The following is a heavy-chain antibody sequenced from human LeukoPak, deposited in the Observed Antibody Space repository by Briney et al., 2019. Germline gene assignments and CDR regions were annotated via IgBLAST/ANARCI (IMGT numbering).Heavy chain of an antibody. J-gene: IGHJ4*02. D-gene: IGHD1-20*01. Sequence: SETLSLTCTVSGGSISSYYWSWIRQPPGKGLELIGYIYYSGSTNYNPSLKSRVTISVDTSKNQFSLKLSSLTAADTAVYYCARGDPGITGTTYFDYWGQGTLVTVSS. CDR1: GGSISSYY. CDR2: IYYSGST. V-gene: IGHV4-59*01. CDR3: ARGDPGITGTTYFDY.